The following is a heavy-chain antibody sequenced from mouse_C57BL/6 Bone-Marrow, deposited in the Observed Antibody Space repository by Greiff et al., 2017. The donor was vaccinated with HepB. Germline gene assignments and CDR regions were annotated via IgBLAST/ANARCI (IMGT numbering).Heavy chain of an antibody. CDR3: ARQLRPYYYAMDY. D-gene: IGHD3-2*02. CDR2: IYPGDGDT. J-gene: IGHJ4*01. V-gene: IGHV1-82*01. Sequence: LVESGPELVKPGASVKISCKASGYAFSSSWMNWVKQRPGKGLEWIGRIYPGDGDTNYNGKFKGKATLTADKSSSTAYMQLSSLTSEDSAVYFCARQLRPYYYAMDYWGQGTSVTVSS. CDR1: GYAFSSSW.